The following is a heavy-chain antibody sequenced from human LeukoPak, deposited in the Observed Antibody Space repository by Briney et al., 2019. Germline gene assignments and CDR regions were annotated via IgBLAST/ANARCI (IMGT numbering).Heavy chain of an antibody. D-gene: IGHD6-19*01. V-gene: IGHV3-30*18. J-gene: IGHJ2*01. CDR2: ISYDGSNQ. CDR1: GFTFSNYG. Sequence: PGGSLRLSCAASGFTFSNYGMHWVRQAPGKGLEWVAIISYDGSNQYYTDSVKGRFTISRDNSKNTLYLQINSLRAEDTAVYFCAKDRSGLNWHFDLWGRGTLVTVSS. CDR3: AKDRSGLNWHFDL.